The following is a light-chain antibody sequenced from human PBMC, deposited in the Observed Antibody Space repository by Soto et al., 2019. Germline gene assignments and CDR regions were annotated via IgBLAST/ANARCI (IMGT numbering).Light chain of an antibody. CDR3: QQYHNWPPIT. J-gene: IGKJ5*01. CDR2: GAS. Sequence: EIVLTQSPGTLSLSPGERATLSCRASQSVSNNYLAWYQQKPGQAPRLLIYGASNRATGIPARFSGSGSGTEFTLTIRNLQSEDFAVYFCQQYHNWPPITFGQGTRLEIK. CDR1: QSVSNN. V-gene: IGKV3D-15*01.